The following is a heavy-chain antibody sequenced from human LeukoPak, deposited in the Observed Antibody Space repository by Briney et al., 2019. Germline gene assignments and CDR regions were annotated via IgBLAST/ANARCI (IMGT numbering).Heavy chain of an antibody. CDR3: AREDYYGSGSYYYYYYYGMDV. CDR2: IIPILGIA. V-gene: IGHV1-69*04. CDR1: GGTFSSYA. J-gene: IGHJ6*02. D-gene: IGHD3-10*01. Sequence: GASVKVSCKASGGTFSSYAISWVRQAPGQGLEWMGRIIPILGIANYAQKFQGRVTITADKSTSTAYMELSSLRSEDTAVYYCAREDYYGSGSYYYYYYYGMDVWGQGTTVTVSS.